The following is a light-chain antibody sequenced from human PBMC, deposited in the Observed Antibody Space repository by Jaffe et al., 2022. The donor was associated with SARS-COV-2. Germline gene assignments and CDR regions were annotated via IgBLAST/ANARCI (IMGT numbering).Light chain of an antibody. V-gene: IGLV1-44*01. Sequence: QSVLTQPPSASGTPGQRVTISCSGSSSNIGSNAVNWYHLLPGTAPKLLVYSNNQRPSGVPDRFSGSRSGTSASLSISGLQSEDEANYYCSTWDDDLRGVVFGGGTKLTVL. CDR1: SSNIGSNA. CDR3: STWDDDLRGVV. J-gene: IGLJ2*01. CDR2: SNN.